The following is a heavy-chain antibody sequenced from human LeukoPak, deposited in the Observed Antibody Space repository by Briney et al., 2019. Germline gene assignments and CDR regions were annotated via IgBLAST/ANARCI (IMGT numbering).Heavy chain of an antibody. CDR3: ARGSSWTYSFDY. J-gene: IGHJ4*02. CDR1: GYSISSGYY. CDR2: IYHSGST. V-gene: IGHV4-38-2*02. Sequence: SETLSLTRTVSGYSISSGYYWGWIRQPPGKGLEWIGSIYHSGSTYYNPSLKSRVTISVDTSKNQFSLKLSSVTAADTAVYFCARGSSWTYSFDYWGQGTLVTVSS. D-gene: IGHD6-13*01.